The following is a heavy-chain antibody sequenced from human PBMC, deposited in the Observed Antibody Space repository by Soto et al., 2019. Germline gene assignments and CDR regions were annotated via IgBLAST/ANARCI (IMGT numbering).Heavy chain of an antibody. J-gene: IGHJ6*02. Sequence: QVQLVQSGAEVKNPGASVKVSCKASGYTFTRYGIGWARQAPGQGLEWMGWINTYNGNTNYAQNVQGRVTLTTDTXPSTANMEGRRLRSNDTAIYYCAMVDVYVTPSPQDVWGQGPTVIVSS. V-gene: IGHV1-18*01. CDR3: AMVDVYVTPSPQDV. CDR2: INTYNGNT. D-gene: IGHD3-16*01. CDR1: GYTFTRYG.